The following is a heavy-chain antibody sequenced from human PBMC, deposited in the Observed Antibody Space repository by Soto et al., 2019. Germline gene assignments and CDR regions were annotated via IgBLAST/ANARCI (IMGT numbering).Heavy chain of an antibody. D-gene: IGHD3-22*01. CDR1: GFTFSPYS. J-gene: IGHJ6*02. V-gene: IGHV3-21*01. CDR2: ISCSSSYI. Sequence: DVQLVESGGGLVKPRESLRLSCAASGFTFSPYSMNWVRQAPGKGLEWVSSISCSSSYIYYADSVKGRFTISRDNAKNSLYLQMNSLRAEDTAVYYCARVVDYCDPYYYYGMDVWGQGTTVTVSS. CDR3: ARVVDYCDPYYYYGMDV.